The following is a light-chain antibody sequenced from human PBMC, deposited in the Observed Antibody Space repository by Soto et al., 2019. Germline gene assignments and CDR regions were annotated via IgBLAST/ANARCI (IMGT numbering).Light chain of an antibody. Sequence: DFQMAQSPSTLSAAVGDRVTITFRARQSIRSRLAWFQQKPGKAPKLLIYDASSLESGVPQRFSGSGSGTEFTLTISSLQTDDFSTYYCQQYHSYWTFRQGTKVDI. J-gene: IGKJ1*01. CDR2: DAS. V-gene: IGKV1-5*01. CDR1: QSIRSR. CDR3: QQYHSYWT.